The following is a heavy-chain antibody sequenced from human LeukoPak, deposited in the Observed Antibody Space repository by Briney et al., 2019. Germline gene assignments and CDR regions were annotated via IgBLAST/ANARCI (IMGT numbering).Heavy chain of an antibody. J-gene: IGHJ4*02. D-gene: IGHD3-22*01. CDR3: AREKVSYYYDSSVHYFDC. V-gene: IGHV3-7*01. CDR1: GFTFSSYW. Sequence: GGSLRLSCAASGFTFSSYWMSWVRQAPGKGLEWVANIKQDGSEKYYVDSVKGRFTISRDNAKNSLYLQMNSLRAEDTAVYYCAREKVSYYYDSSVHYFDCWGQGTLVTVSS. CDR2: IKQDGSEK.